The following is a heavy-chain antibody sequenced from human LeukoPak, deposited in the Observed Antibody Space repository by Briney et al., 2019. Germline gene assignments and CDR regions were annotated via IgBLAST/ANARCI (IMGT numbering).Heavy chain of an antibody. J-gene: IGHJ4*02. V-gene: IGHV3-30-3*01. Sequence: GGSLRLSCVASGFSLRGYAMHWVRQAPGKGGLEWVTMISYDGRDQYYADSVKGRFTISRDDSKNTLFLQMNSLRVEDTAMYHCARIGLGVSFGSGFDYWGQGTLVTVTS. CDR1: GFSLRGYA. D-gene: IGHD3-10*01. CDR3: ARIGLGVSFGSGFDY. CDR2: ISYDGRDQ.